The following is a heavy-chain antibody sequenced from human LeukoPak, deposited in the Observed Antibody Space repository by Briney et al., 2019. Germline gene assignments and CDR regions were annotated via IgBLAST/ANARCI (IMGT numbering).Heavy chain of an antibody. J-gene: IGHJ6*04. CDR2: ISSSGSTI. Sequence: TGGSLRLSCAASGFTFSSNYMNWVRQAPGKGLEWVSYISSSGSTIYYADSVKGRFTISRDNAKNSLYLQMNSLRAEDTAVYYCAELGITMIGGVWGKGTTVTISS. CDR1: GFTFSSNY. V-gene: IGHV3-48*03. CDR3: AELGITMIGGV. D-gene: IGHD3-10*02.